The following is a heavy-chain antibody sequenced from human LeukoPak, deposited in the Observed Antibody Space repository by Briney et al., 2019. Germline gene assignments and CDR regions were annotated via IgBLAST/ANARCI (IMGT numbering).Heavy chain of an antibody. D-gene: IGHD3-10*01. CDR1: GFTFGDYA. CDR3: TRIERPGSGAYGMDV. V-gene: IGHV3-49*03. CDR2: IRSKAYGGTR. Sequence: PGGSLRLSCTASGFTFGDYAMSWFRQAPGKGLEWVGFIRSKAYGGTREYAASVKGRFTISRDDSKSIAYLQMNSLKTEDTAVYYCTRIERPGSGAYGMDVWGQGTTVTVSS. J-gene: IGHJ6*02.